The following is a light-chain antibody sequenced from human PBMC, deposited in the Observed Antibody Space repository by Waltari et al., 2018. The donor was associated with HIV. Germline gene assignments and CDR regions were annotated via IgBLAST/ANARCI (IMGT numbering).Light chain of an antibody. J-gene: IGKJ1*01. CDR2: WES. CDR3: QQYFTTPWT. CDR1: QRLLYSPNNRNF. V-gene: IGKV4-1*01. Sequence: DIVMTQPPDSLTVSLGDRASINCMSTQRLLYSPNNRNFLVCDEQKPGQPPTLLIYWESSRESGVPARFSGSGSGTNFTLTISSLQPEDVATYFCQQYFTTPWTFGQGTKVE.